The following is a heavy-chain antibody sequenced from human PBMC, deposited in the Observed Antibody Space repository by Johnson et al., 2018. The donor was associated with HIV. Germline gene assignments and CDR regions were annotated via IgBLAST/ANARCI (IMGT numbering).Heavy chain of an antibody. CDR2: ISGSGGST. CDR3: ASGHMWSGF. Sequence: MLLVESGGGLVQPGGSLRLSCAASGFTFSSYAMSWVRQAPGKGLEWVSAISGSGGSTYYADSVKGRFTISRDNSKNTLYLQMTSLRVEDTAVYYCASGHMWSGFWGQGTMVTVSS. D-gene: IGHD3/OR15-3a*01. V-gene: IGHV3-23*04. J-gene: IGHJ3*01. CDR1: GFTFSSYA.